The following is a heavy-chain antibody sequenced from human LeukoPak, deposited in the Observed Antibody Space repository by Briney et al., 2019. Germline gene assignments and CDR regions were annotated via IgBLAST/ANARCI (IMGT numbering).Heavy chain of an antibody. J-gene: IGHJ5*02. V-gene: IGHV1-18*04. D-gene: IGHD6-19*01. CDR2: ISAYNGNT. CDR1: GYTFTSYG. CDR3: ARWDSGWSQNWFDP. Sequence: ASVKVSCQASGYTFTSYGISWVRQAPGRGREWMGWISAYNGNTNYAQKLQGRVTMTTDTSTSTGYMELRSLRSDDTAVYYCARWDSGWSQNWFDPWGQGTLVTVSS.